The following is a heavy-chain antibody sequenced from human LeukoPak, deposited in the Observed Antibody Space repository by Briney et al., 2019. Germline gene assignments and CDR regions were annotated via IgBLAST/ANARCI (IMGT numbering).Heavy chain of an antibody. Sequence: ASVKVSCRASGYTFTSYDINWVRQATGQGLEWMGWMNPNSGNTGYAQKFQGRVTMTRNTSISTAYMELSSLRSEDTAVYYCARGRKAVAGFGFDYWGQGTLVTVYS. CDR1: GYTFTSYD. CDR2: MNPNSGNT. J-gene: IGHJ4*02. V-gene: IGHV1-8*01. D-gene: IGHD6-19*01. CDR3: ARGRKAVAGFGFDY.